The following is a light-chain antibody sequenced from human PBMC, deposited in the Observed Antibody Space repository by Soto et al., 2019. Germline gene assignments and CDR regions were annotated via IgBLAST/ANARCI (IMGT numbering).Light chain of an antibody. CDR1: QGIGST. V-gene: IGKV3D-20*01. Sequence: EIVMTQSPATLSVSPGEGATLSCRASQGIGSTLAWYQQKPGLAPRLLIYDASSTATGIPDRFSGSGSGTDFTLTISRLEPEDFAVYYCQQYGTSPWTFGQGTKLEI. J-gene: IGKJ2*01. CDR2: DAS. CDR3: QQYGTSPWT.